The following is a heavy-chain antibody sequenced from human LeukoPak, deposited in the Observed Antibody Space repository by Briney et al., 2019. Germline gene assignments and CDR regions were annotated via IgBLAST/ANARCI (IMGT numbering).Heavy chain of an antibody. CDR3: TRVIGGYDILTGYSLY. Sequence: PGRSLRLSCTASGFTFGDYAMSWVRQAPGKGLEWVGFIRSKAYGGTTEYAASVKGRFTISRDDSKSIAYLQMNSLKTEDTAVYYCTRVIGGYDILTGYSLYWGQGTLVIVSS. V-gene: IGHV3-49*04. CDR1: GFTFGDYA. D-gene: IGHD3-9*01. CDR2: IRSKAYGGTT. J-gene: IGHJ4*02.